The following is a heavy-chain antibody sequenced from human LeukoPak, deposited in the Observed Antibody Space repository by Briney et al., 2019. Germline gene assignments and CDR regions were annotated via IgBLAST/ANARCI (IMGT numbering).Heavy chain of an antibody. V-gene: IGHV3-48*01. Sequence: PGGSLRLSCAASAASGFTFSSYAFHWVRQAPGKGLEWVSYISSSGSTIYYADSVKGRFTISRDNSKNTLYLQMNSLRAEDTAVYYCAREPSTGTLDYWGQGTLVTVSS. CDR2: ISSSGSTI. J-gene: IGHJ4*02. CDR1: GFTFSSYA. D-gene: IGHD6-13*01. CDR3: AREPSTGTLDY.